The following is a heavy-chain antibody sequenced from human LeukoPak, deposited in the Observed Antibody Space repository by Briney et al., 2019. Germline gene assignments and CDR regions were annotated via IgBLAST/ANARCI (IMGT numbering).Heavy chain of an antibody. D-gene: IGHD2-2*01. CDR2: ISGSGGST. CDR1: GFTFSSYA. V-gene: IGHV3-23*01. Sequence: SGGSLRLPCAASGFTFSSYAMSWVRQAPGKGLEWVSAISGSGGSTYYADSVKGRFTISRGNSKNTLYLQMNSLRAEDTAIYYCAKVDIVVVPAARGFDYWGQGTLVTVSS. J-gene: IGHJ4*02. CDR3: AKVDIVVVPAARGFDY.